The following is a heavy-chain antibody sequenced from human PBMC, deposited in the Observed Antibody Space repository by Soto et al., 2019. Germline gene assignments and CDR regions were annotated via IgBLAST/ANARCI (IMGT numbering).Heavy chain of an antibody. V-gene: IGHV4-39*01. CDR2: IYYSGST. D-gene: IGHD3-16*01. J-gene: IGHJ4*02. CDR3: ARHGWGEIFDY. Sequence: SETLSLTCTVSGGSISSSSYYWGWIRQPPGKGLEWIGSIYYSGSTYYNPSLKSRVTISVDTSKNQFSLKLSSVTAADTAVYYCARHGWGEIFDYWGQGTLVTVSS. CDR1: GGSISSSSYY.